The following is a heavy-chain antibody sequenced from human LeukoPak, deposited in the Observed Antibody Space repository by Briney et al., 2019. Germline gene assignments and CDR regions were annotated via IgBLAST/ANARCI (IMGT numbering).Heavy chain of an antibody. CDR3: ARLNDGFDI. CDR1: GCSFTSYW. Sequence: GESLKISCKGSGCSFTSYWIGWVRQMPGKGLEWMGIIDPGDPETKYSPPFQGQVCFSADRSISTAYLQRSSLRASDTAMYYCARLNDGFDIWGQGTMVTVSS. CDR2: IDPGDPET. V-gene: IGHV5-51*01. J-gene: IGHJ3*02.